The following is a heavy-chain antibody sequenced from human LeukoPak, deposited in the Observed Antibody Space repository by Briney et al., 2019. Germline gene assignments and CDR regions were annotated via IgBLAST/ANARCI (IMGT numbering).Heavy chain of an antibody. J-gene: IGHJ4*02. CDR2: IQYDGSGK. V-gene: IGHV3-30*02. D-gene: IGHD3-10*01. CDR3: AKDWYYYGSGGYYNVGDY. Sequence: GGSLRLSCAASGFTFSSYGLHWVRQAPGKGLEWVAFIQYDGSGKYYADSVKGRFTISRDNSKNTLYLQMNSLRAEDTAIYYCAKDWYYYGSGGYYNVGDYWGQGTLVTVSS. CDR1: GFTFSSYG.